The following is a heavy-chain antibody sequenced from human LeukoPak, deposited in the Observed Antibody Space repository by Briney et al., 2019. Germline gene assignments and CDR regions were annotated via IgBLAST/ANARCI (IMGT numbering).Heavy chain of an antibody. V-gene: IGHV4-39*02. CDR2: IYYSGST. CDR1: GGSISSSSYY. Sequence: SETLSLTCTVSGGSISSSSYYWGWIRQPPGKGLEWIGSIYYSGSTYYNPSLKSRVTISVDTSKNQFSLKLSSVTAADTAVYYCARDTTVVRGVPGPWGQGTLVTVSS. D-gene: IGHD3-10*01. J-gene: IGHJ5*02. CDR3: ARDTTVVRGVPGP.